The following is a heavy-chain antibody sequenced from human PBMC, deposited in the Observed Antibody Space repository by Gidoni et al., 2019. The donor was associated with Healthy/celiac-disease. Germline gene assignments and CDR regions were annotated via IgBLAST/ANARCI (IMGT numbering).Heavy chain of an antibody. Sequence: QITLKESGPTLVKPTQTLTLTCTFSGFSLSTSGVGVGWIRQPPGKALEWLALIYWDDDKRYSPSLKSRLTITKDTSKNQVVLTMTNMDPVDTATYYCAQIAAAGTGGAFDIWGQGTMVTVSS. V-gene: IGHV2-5*02. D-gene: IGHD6-13*01. CDR3: AQIAAAGTGGAFDI. CDR2: IYWDDDK. CDR1: GFSLSTSGVG. J-gene: IGHJ3*02.